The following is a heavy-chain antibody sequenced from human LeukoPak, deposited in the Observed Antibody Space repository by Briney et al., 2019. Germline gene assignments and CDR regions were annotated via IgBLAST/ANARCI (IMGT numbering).Heavy chain of an antibody. D-gene: IGHD4-17*01. V-gene: IGHV1-69*04. J-gene: IGHJ4*02. Sequence: GASVKVSCKASGGTFSSYAISWVRQAPGQGLEWMGRIIPILGIANYAQKFQGRVTITADKSTSTAYMELSSLRSEDTAVYYCARRNYGEQYYFDYWGQGTLVTVPS. CDR2: IIPILGIA. CDR3: ARRNYGEQYYFDY. CDR1: GGTFSSYA.